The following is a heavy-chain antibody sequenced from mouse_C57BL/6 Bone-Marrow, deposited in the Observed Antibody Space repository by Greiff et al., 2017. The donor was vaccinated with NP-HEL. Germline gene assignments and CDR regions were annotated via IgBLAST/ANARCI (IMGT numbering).Heavy chain of an antibody. CDR3: ARGDYDVAWFAY. J-gene: IGHJ3*01. CDR1: GYAFSSSW. D-gene: IGHD2-4*01. CDR2: IYPGDGDT. V-gene: IGHV1-82*01. Sequence: QVQLKESGPELVKPGASVKISCKASGYAFSSSWMNWVKQRPGKGLEWIGRIYPGDGDTNYNGKFKGKATLTADKSSSTAYMQLSSLTSEDSAVYFCARGDYDVAWFAYWGQGTLVTVSA.